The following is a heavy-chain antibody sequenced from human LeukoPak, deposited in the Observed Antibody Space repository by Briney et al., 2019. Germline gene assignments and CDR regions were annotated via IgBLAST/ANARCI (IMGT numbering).Heavy chain of an antibody. J-gene: IGHJ4*02. CDR2: TSHDGSS. CDR1: GYSISRSYL. V-gene: IGHV4-38-2*02. D-gene: IGHD7-27*01. Sequence: PSETLSLTCTVSGYSISRSYLWGCVRQPPGKAPEWIGSTSHDGSSYQNPSLKSRVSISIDTSKNQFSLKVTSLTAADTAVYYCGRGELGDFDYWSQGTLVTVSS. CDR3: GRGELGDFDY.